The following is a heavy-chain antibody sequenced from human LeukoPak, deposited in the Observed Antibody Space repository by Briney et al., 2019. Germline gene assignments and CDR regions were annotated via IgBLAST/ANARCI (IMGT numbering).Heavy chain of an antibody. CDR2: IHYSGTT. Sequence: PSQTLSLTCTVSGGSISSGGYYWTWIRQPPGKGLEWIGYIHYSGTTNYNPSLDSRVTISIDTSKSQFSLTLSSVTAADTAVYYCTREKSYCTTYTCDFSLDYWGQGTLVTVSS. CDR1: GGSISSGGYY. J-gene: IGHJ4*02. CDR3: TREKSYCTTYTCDFSLDY. V-gene: IGHV4-61*08. D-gene: IGHD2-8*01.